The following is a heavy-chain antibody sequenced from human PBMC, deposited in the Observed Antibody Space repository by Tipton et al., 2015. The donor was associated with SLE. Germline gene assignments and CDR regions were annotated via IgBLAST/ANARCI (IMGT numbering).Heavy chain of an antibody. J-gene: IGHJ4*02. D-gene: IGHD1-26*01. CDR2: IWYDGSNK. Sequence: SLRLSCAASGFTFSSYGMHWVRQAPGKGLEWVAVIWYDGSNKYYADSVKGRFTISRDNSKNTLYLQMNSLRAEDTAVYYCARGLSGSYFFDYWGQGTLVTVSS. CDR1: GFTFSSYG. V-gene: IGHV3-33*01. CDR3: ARGLSGSYFFDY.